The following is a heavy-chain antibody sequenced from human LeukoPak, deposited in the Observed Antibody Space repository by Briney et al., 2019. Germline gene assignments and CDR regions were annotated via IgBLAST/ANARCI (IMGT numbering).Heavy chain of an antibody. J-gene: IGHJ4*02. CDR3: ARDLSIAARPRYSSSWYDFDY. V-gene: IGHV1-2*02. Sequence: GASVKVSCKASGYTFTGYYMHWVRQAPGQGLEWMGWINPNSGGTNYAQKFQGRVTVTRDTSISTAYMELSRLRSDDTAVYYCARDLSIAARPRYSSSWYDFDYWGQGTLVTVSS. D-gene: IGHD6-13*01. CDR1: GYTFTGYY. CDR2: INPNSGGT.